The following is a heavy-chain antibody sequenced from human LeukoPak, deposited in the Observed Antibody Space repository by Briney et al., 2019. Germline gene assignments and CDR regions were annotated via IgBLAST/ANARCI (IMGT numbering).Heavy chain of an antibody. V-gene: IGHV3-23*01. Sequence: GGSLRLSCAASGFTFSSYAMSWVRQAPGKGLEWVSAISGSGGSTYYADSVKGRFTISRDNSKNTLYLQMNSLRAEDTAVYYCAKGRTRITMIVVVKRGGGDYFDYWGQGTLVTVSS. CDR3: AKGRTRITMIVVVKRGGGDYFDY. J-gene: IGHJ4*02. CDR2: ISGSGGST. D-gene: IGHD3-22*01. CDR1: GFTFSSYA.